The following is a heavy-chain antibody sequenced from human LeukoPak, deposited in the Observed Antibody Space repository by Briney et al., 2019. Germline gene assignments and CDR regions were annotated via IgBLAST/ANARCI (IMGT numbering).Heavy chain of an antibody. CDR1: GYTFTGYY. CDR3: ARYSGYDVVAFDI. CDR2: INPNSGGT. V-gene: IGHV1-2*04. J-gene: IGHJ3*02. D-gene: IGHD5-12*01. Sequence: GASVKVSCKASGYTFTGYYMHWVRQAPGQGLEWMGWINPNSGGTNYAQKFQGWVTMTRDTSIGTAYMELSRLRSDDTAVYYCARYSGYDVVAFDIWGQGTMVTVSS.